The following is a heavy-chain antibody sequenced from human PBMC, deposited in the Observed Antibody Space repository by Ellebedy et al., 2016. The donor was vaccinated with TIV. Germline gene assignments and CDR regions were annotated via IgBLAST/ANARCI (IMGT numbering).Heavy chain of an antibody. V-gene: IGHV3-23*01. CDR1: GFTFSSYA. CDR2: ISGSGGST. D-gene: IGHD2-21*02. Sequence: PGGSLRLSCAASGFTFSSYAMSWVRQAPGKGLEWVSAISGSGGSTYYADSVKGRFTISRDNSKNTLYLQMNNLRAEDTAVYYGATSRPQGGDWGIDYWGQGTLVTVSS. CDR3: ATSRPQGGDWGIDY. J-gene: IGHJ4*02.